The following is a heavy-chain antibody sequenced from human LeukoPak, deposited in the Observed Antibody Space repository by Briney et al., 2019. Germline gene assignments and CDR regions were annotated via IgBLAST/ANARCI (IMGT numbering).Heavy chain of an antibody. CDR2: IYHSGIT. D-gene: IGHD3-10*01. Sequence: PSETLSLTCAVSGGSISSSHWWSWVRQPPGKGLEWIADIYHSGITNYNPSLKSRVTISIDKSKNQFSLKLSSVTAADTAVYFCARVYYGRTYDYWYFDLWGRGTLVTVSS. CDR1: GGSISSSHW. J-gene: IGHJ2*01. V-gene: IGHV4-4*02. CDR3: ARVYYGRTYDYWYFDL.